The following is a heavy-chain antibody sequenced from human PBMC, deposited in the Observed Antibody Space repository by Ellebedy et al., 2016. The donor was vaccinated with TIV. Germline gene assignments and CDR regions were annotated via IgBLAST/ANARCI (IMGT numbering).Heavy chain of an antibody. V-gene: IGHV4-39*01. CDR3: SRHEYYYGSGTYYNWWYFDY. J-gene: IGHJ4*02. Sequence: MPSETLSLTCTVSGGSISSYYWGWIRQPPGKGLEWIGSISYSGSTYHNPSLKSRVTISVDTSKNQFSLKLNSVTAADTAVYYCSRHEYYYGSGTYYNWWYFDYWGQGTPVTVSS. CDR2: ISYSGST. CDR1: GGSISSYY. D-gene: IGHD3-10*01.